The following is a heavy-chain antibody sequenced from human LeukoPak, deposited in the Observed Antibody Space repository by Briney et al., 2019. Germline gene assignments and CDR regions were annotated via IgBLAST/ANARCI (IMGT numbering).Heavy chain of an antibody. Sequence: GGSLRLSCAASGFTFSSSAMTWVRQAPGQGLECVSTISHSGGSTYYADSVKGRFTISRDNSKNTLYLQMNSLRADDTAVYYCAKDASYNYGPLESWGQGSLVTVSS. CDR2: ISHSGGST. D-gene: IGHD5-18*01. V-gene: IGHV3-23*01. J-gene: IGHJ4*02. CDR1: GFTFSSSA. CDR3: AKDASYNYGPLES.